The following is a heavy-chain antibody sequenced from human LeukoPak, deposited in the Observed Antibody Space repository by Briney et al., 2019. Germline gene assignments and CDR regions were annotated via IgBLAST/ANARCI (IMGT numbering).Heavy chain of an antibody. D-gene: IGHD4-17*01. CDR3: ARLWDYGDFQNAFDI. CDR2: ISSSSSFI. CDR1: GFTSSSHT. J-gene: IGHJ3*02. Sequence: GGSLRLSCAASGFTSSSHTVTWVRQAPGRGLEWVSSISSSSSFIHYADSVRGRFTISRDNAKKSLYLQMNSLRAEDTAVYYCARLWDYGDFQNAFDIWGQGTTVTVSS. V-gene: IGHV3-21*01.